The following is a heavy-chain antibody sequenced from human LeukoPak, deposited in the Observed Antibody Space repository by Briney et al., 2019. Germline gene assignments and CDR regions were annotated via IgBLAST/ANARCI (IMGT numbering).Heavy chain of an antibody. CDR2: MYYSGRT. Sequence: SQTLSLTCTVSGDSISSHNHFWSWVRQVPGKGLEWIGYMYYSGRTNYNPSLDSRLTISVDTSKNQFSLKLTSVIAADTALYYCARVVGSTSWFDTWGQGILVTVSS. V-gene: IGHV4-31*03. CDR1: GDSISSHNHF. J-gene: IGHJ5*02. D-gene: IGHD2/OR15-2a*01. CDR3: ARVVGSTSWFDT.